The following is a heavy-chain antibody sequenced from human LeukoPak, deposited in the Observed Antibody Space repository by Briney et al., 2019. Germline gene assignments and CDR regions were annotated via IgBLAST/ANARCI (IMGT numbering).Heavy chain of an antibody. J-gene: IGHJ4*02. Sequence: GGSLRLSCAASGFTFSSYWMSWVRQAPGKGLEWVANIKQDGSEKYYVDSVKGRFTISRDNAKNSLYLQMNSLRAEDTAVYYCASYYYGSGSYYNPDYWGQGTLVTVSS. V-gene: IGHV3-7*01. CDR3: ASYYYGSGSYYNPDY. D-gene: IGHD3-10*01. CDR2: IKQDGSEK. CDR1: GFTFSSYW.